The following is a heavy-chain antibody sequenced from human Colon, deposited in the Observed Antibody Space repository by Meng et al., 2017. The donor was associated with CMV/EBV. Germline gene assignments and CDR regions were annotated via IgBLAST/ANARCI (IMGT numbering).Heavy chain of an antibody. Sequence: QVQLVQSGAEVKKPGASVKVSFKTSGYTFTDYYIPWVRQAPGQGLEWMGWINSISGDTNYAQKFQGRVTMTRDTSITTAYMELNSLKSDDTAVYYCGRDRHLDPWGQGTLVTVSS. CDR3: GRDRHLDP. J-gene: IGHJ5*02. CDR1: GYTFTDYY. CDR2: INSISGDT. D-gene: IGHD3-3*02. V-gene: IGHV1-2*02.